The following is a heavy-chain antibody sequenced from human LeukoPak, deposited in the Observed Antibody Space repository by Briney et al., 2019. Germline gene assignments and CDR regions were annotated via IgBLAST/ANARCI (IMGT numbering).Heavy chain of an antibody. CDR3: ARVSSSTVTTWYFDY. CDR2: IWFDGSNR. D-gene: IGHD4-11*01. Sequence: GGSLRLSCEASGFTFRNYGMHWVRQAPGKGLDWVGVIWFDGSNRYYADSVKGRFTISRDNSKNTLYLQVNSVRAEDTAVYYCARVSSSTVTTWYFDYWGQGTLVTVSS. V-gene: IGHV3-33*01. CDR1: GFTFRNYG. J-gene: IGHJ4*02.